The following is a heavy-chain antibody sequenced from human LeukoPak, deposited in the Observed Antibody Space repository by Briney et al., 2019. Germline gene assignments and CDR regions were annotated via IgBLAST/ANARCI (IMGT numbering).Heavy chain of an antibody. Sequence: GGSLRLSCAASGFTFSSYSMNWVRQAPGKGLEWVSSISSSSSYIYYADSVKGRFTNSRDNAKNSLYLQMNSLRAEDTAVYYCARDKASVWRPFDYWGQGTLVTVSS. CDR2: ISSSSSYI. CDR1: GFTFSSYS. D-gene: IGHD3-16*01. V-gene: IGHV3-21*01. CDR3: ARDKASVWRPFDY. J-gene: IGHJ4*02.